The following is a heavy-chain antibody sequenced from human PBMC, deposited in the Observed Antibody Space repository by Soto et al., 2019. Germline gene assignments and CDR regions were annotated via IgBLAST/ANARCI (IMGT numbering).Heavy chain of an antibody. V-gene: IGHV4-38-2*01. Sequence: PPEALSLTCAVSGYSISTDYYWGCIRQPPGKRLEWIASRYHSGSTYYNPSLKSRVTISLDTSKNQFSLKLSSVTAADTAVYYCARGALGATTYFDYWGQGSLVTVSS. CDR2: RYHSGST. CDR1: GYSISTDYY. J-gene: IGHJ4*02. D-gene: IGHD1-26*01. CDR3: ARGALGATTYFDY.